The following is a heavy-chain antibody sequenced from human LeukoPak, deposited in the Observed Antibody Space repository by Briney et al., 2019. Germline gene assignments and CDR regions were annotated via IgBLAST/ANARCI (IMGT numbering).Heavy chain of an antibody. Sequence: GRALRLSCAASGFTFSNYVTNWVPQAPGKWLEWVSSIAPSSDYIYYGGSLKGRFTISRDNAKNSLYLHMNSLRPDDTAVYYCARGRSITILRGVAISNGFDIWGQGTKVTVS. J-gene: IGHJ3*02. CDR2: IAPSSDYI. CDR3: ARGRSITILRGVAISNGFDI. D-gene: IGHD3-10*01. CDR1: GFTFSNYV. V-gene: IGHV3-21*06.